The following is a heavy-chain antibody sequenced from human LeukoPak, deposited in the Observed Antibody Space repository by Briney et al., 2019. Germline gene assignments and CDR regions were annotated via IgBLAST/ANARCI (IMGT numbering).Heavy chain of an antibody. V-gene: IGHV4-59*01. CDR3: ARASSSPSPWDY. D-gene: IGHD6-6*01. Sequence: PSETLSLTCTVSGGSISSYYWSWIRQPPGEGLEWIGYIYYSGSTNYNPSLKSRVTISVDTSKNQFSLKLGSVTAADTAVYYCARASSSPSPWDYWGQGTLVTVSS. CDR1: GGSISSYY. CDR2: IYYSGST. J-gene: IGHJ4*02.